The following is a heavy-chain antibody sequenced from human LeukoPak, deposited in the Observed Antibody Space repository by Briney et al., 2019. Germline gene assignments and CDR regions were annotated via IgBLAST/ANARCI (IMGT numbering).Heavy chain of an antibody. CDR2: IWYDGSNK. CDR1: GFTFSSYG. Sequence: GRSLRLSCAASGFTFSSYGMHWVRQAPGKGLEWVAVIWYDGSNKYYADSVKGRFTISRDNSKNTLYLQMNSLRAEDTAVYYCARARDGYRTDYFDYWGQGTLVTISS. D-gene: IGHD5-24*01. J-gene: IGHJ4*02. V-gene: IGHV3-33*01. CDR3: ARARDGYRTDYFDY.